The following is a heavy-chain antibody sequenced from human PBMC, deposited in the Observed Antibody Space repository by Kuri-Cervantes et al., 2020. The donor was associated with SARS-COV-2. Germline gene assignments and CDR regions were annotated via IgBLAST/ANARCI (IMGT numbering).Heavy chain of an antibody. J-gene: IGHJ2*01. Sequence: GESLKISCAASGFTFSSYAMHWVRQAPGKGLEWVAVISYDGSNKYYADSVKGRFTISRDNSKNTLYLQMNSLRAEDTAVYYCARVPFFSASRWYFDLWGRGTLVTVSS. CDR3: ARVPFFSASRWYFDL. D-gene: IGHD2/OR15-2a*01. V-gene: IGHV3-30-3*01. CDR1: GFTFSSYA. CDR2: ISYDGSNK.